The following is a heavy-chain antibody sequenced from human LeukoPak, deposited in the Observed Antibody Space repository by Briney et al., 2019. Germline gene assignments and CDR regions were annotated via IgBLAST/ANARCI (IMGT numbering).Heavy chain of an antibody. J-gene: IGHJ6*03. CDR3: AGAWGSSTSPPNYMDV. CDR2: ISSSGSTI. V-gene: IGHV3-11*04. Sequence: PGGSLRLSCAASGFTFSDYYMSWIRQAPGTGLEWVSYISSSGSTIYYADSVKGRFTISRDNAKNSLYLQMNSLRAEDTAVYYCAGAWGSSTSPPNYMDVWGKGTTVTVSS. CDR1: GFTFSDYY. D-gene: IGHD2-2*01.